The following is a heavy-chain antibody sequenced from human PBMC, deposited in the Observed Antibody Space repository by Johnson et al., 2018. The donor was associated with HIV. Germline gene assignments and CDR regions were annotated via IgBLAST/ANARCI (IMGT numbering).Heavy chain of an antibody. Sequence: VQLVESGGGVVRPGGSLRLSCAASGFTFDDYGMSWVRQATGKGLECVSAIGTAGDTYYPGSVKGRFTISRENAKNSVYLQMNSLRAGDTAVYYCARAIAAAGAVDIWGQGTMVTVSS. CDR2: IGTAGDT. D-gene: IGHD6-13*01. CDR3: ARAIAAAGAVDI. V-gene: IGHV3-13*01. CDR1: GFTFDDYG. J-gene: IGHJ3*02.